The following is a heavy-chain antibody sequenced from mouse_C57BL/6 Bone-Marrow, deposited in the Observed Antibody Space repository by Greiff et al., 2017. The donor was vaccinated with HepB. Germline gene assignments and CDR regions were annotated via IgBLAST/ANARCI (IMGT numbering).Heavy chain of an antibody. Sequence: EVKLMESGGGLVKPGGSLKLSCAASGFTFSSYAMSWVRQTPEKRLEWVATISDGGSYTYYPDNVKGRFTISRDNAKNNLYLQMSHLKSEDTAVYYCAREEGLSFDYWGQGTTLTVSS. CDR3: AREEGLSFDY. CDR1: GFTFSSYA. V-gene: IGHV5-4*03. CDR2: ISDGGSYT. J-gene: IGHJ2*01. D-gene: IGHD3-1*01.